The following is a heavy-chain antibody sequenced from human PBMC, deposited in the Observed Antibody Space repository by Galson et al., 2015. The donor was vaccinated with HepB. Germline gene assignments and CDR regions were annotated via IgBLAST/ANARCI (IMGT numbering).Heavy chain of an antibody. V-gene: IGHV1-3*01. J-gene: IGHJ4*02. D-gene: IGHD5-18*01. Sequence: SVKVSCKASGYTFTTYTIHWVRQAPGAGLEWMGWINAGSGNTKYSQKFQGRVTISRDTSATTVYIELSSLRSGDTAVYFCARDPDGSYGTILDYWGQGTLVTVSS. CDR1: GYTFTTYT. CDR3: ARDPDGSYGTILDY. CDR2: INAGSGNT.